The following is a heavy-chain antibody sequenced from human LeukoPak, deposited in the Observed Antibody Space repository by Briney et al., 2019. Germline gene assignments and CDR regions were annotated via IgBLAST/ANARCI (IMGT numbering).Heavy chain of an antibody. J-gene: IGHJ5*02. CDR1: GGSISNYY. CDR2: IYSIGST. V-gene: IGHV4-59*08. Sequence: IPPETLSLTCTVSGGSISNYYWSWIRQPPGKGLEWIEYIYSIGSTNYNPSLKSRVTISVDTSKNQFSLKLSSVTAADTAIYYCARHPTALVSYGFDPWGQGTLVTVSS. CDR3: ARHPTALVSYGFDP. D-gene: IGHD5-18*01.